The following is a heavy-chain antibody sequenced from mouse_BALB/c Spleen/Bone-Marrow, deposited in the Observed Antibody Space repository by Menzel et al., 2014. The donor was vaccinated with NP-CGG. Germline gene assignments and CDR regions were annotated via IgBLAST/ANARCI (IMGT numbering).Heavy chain of an antibody. CDR2: IYPYNGGT. V-gene: IGHV1S29*02. D-gene: IGHD2-1*01. Sequence: VQLQQSGPELVKPGASVKISCKASGYTFXDHNMHWVKQSHGKSLEWIGYIYPYNGGTAYNQKFKSKATLTVDNSSSTAYMELRSLTSEDSAAYYCSSTYGNYGAWFAYWDQGTLVTVSA. CDR1: GYTFXDHN. CDR3: SSTYGNYGAWFAY. J-gene: IGHJ3*01.